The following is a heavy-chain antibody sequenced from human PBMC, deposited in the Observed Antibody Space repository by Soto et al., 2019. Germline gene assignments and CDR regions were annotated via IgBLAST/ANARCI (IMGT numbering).Heavy chain of an antibody. V-gene: IGHV5-51*01. CDR3: ARLEGRYXSSTSCYTEGIYYYGMDV. CDR1: GYSFTIYW. J-gene: IGHJ6*02. D-gene: IGHD2-2*02. Sequence: PGESLKISCKGSGYSFTIYWIGWVRQMPGKGLEWMGIIYPGDSDTRYSPSFQGQVTISADKSISTAYLQWSSLKASDTAMYYCARLEGRYXSSTSCYTEGIYYYGMDVWGQGTTVTVSS. CDR2: IYPGDSDT.